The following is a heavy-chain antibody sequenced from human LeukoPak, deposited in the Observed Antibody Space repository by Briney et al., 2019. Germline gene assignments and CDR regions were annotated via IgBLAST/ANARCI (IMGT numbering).Heavy chain of an antibody. CDR1: GFTLSSYA. Sequence: GGSLRLSCAASGFTLSSYAMTWVRQAPGKGLEWVSSISSGGGTYYADSVKGRFTISRDTSKNTLYLQMNSLRAEDTAVYYCAKDSEARAGYWGQGTLVTVSS. J-gene: IGHJ4*02. CDR3: AKDSEARAGY. V-gene: IGHV3-23*01. CDR2: ISSGGGT.